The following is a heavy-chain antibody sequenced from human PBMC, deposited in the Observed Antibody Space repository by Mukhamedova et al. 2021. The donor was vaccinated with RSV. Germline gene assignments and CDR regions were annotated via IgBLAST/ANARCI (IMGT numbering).Heavy chain of an antibody. CDR2: IFYSGTT. V-gene: IGHV4-4*02. D-gene: IGHD3-16*01. J-gene: IGHJ6*02. Sequence: GLEWIGEIFYSGTTAYSPSLNSRVTISVDKTKNQFSLNLTSMTVADTAVYYCARANGAVATSYYYYGLNVWGPGIPVTVSS. CDR3: ARANGAVATSYYYYGLNV.